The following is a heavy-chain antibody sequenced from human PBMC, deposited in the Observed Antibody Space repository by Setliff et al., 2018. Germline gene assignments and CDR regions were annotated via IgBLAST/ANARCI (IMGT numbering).Heavy chain of an antibody. CDR2: INPSGGLT. D-gene: IGHD3-3*01. J-gene: IGHJ3*02. V-gene: IGHV1-46*03. CDR1: GYTFTNHY. Sequence: ASVKVSCKASGYTFTNHYMHWVRQAPGQGLEWMGIINPSGGLTRYAQKFQGRVTMTRDTSTSTVYMEVSSLRSEDTAVYYCARDRYYNSWSGTSITAPHDAFDIWGQGTMVTVSS. CDR3: ARDRYYNSWSGTSITAPHDAFDI.